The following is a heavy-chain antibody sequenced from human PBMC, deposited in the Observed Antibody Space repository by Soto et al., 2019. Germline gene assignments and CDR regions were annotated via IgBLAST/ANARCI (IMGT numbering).Heavy chain of an antibody. D-gene: IGHD6-6*01. CDR3: ARAGSSKRNNWFDP. CDR2: ISSSSSYT. V-gene: IGHV3-21*01. CDR1: GFTFSSYS. J-gene: IGHJ5*02. Sequence: GGSLRLSCAASGFTFSSYSMNWVRQAPGKGLEWVSSISSSSSYTYYADSVKGRFTISRDNAKNSLYLQMNSLRAEDTAVYYCARAGSSKRNNWFDPWGQGTLVTVSS.